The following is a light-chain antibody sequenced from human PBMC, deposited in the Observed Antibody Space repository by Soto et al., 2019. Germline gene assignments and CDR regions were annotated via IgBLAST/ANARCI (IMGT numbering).Light chain of an antibody. CDR1: SSDIGSYDH. J-gene: IGLJ1*01. Sequence: QSVLTQPASVSGSPGQSITISCSGTSSDIGSYDHVAWYQQFPGKSPKLIIYAVSDRPSGVSDRFSGSKSDISASLTISGHQTEDEADYYCISYTDRQSYLFGTGTKVTVL. CDR3: ISYTDRQSYL. CDR2: AVS. V-gene: IGLV2-14*03.